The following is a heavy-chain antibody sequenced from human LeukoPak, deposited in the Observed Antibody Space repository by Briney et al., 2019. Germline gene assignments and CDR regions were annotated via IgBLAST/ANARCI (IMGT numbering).Heavy chain of an antibody. D-gene: IGHD6-13*01. CDR1: GGSFSGYY. CDR3: ARGSSSWYPDFDY. CDR2: INHSGST. Sequence: PSETLSLTCAVYGGSFSGYYWSWIRQPPGKGLEWIGEINHSGSTNYNPSLKSRVTISVDTSKNQFSLKLSSVTAADTAVYYCARGSSSWYPDFDYWGQGTLVTVSS. J-gene: IGHJ4*02. V-gene: IGHV4-34*01.